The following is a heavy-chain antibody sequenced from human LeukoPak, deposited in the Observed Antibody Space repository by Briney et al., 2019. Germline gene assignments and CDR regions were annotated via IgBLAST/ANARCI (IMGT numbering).Heavy chain of an antibody. J-gene: IGHJ4*02. CDR1: GFTVSSNS. Sequence: SGGSLRLSCTVSGFTVSSNSMSWVRQAPGKGLEWVSFIYSGGNTHYSDSMKGRFTISRDNSKNTLYLQMNSLRADDTAVYYCARRAGEYSHPYDYWGQGTLVTVSS. V-gene: IGHV3-53*01. D-gene: IGHD4-17*01. CDR2: IYSGGNT. CDR3: ARRAGEYSHPYDY.